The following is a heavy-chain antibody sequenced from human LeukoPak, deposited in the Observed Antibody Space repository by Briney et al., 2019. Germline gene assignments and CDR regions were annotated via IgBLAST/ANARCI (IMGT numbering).Heavy chain of an antibody. J-gene: IGHJ4*02. V-gene: IGHV4-34*01. CDR2: INHSGST. CDR3: ARDTTNYDILTGYYSLYYFDY. Sequence: PSETLSLTCAVYGGSFSGYYWSWIRQPPGKGLEWIGEINHSGSTNYNPSLKSRVTISVDTSKNQFSLKLSSVTAADTAVYYCARDTTNYDILTGYYSLYYFDYWGQGTLVTVSS. D-gene: IGHD3-9*01. CDR1: GGSFSGYY.